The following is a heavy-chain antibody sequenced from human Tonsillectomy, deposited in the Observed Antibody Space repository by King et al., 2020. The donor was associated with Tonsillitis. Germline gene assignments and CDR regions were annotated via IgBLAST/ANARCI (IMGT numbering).Heavy chain of an antibody. CDR3: AKDRGAGMGF. CDR2: VWYDGTNK. D-gene: IGHD1-26*01. Sequence: VQLVESGGGVVQPGRSLRLSCAASGFTFRDYGIHWVRQAPGKGLEWVAVVWYDGTNKYYVDSVKGRFTISRDNSKNTAHLQMNSLRGEDTALYFCAKDRGAGMGFWGQGTLVTVSS. CDR1: GFTFRDYG. J-gene: IGHJ4*02. V-gene: IGHV3-33*06.